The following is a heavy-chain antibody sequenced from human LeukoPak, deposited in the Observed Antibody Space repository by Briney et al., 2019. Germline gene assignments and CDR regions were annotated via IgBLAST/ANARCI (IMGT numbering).Heavy chain of an antibody. D-gene: IGHD3-22*01. V-gene: IGHV4-61*01. CDR2: IYYSGST. CDR3: ARAYYYDSSGYHKNYYFDY. J-gene: IGHJ4*02. CDR1: GGSVNSGSYY. Sequence: PSETLSLTCTVSGGSVNSGSYYWSWIRQPPGKGLGWIGYIYYSGSTNYNPSLKSRVTISVDTSKNQFSLKLSSVTAADTAVYYCARAYYYDSSGYHKNYYFDYWGQGTLVTVSS.